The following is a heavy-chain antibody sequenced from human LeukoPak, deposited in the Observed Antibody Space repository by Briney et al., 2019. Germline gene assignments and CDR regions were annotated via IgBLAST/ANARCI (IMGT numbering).Heavy chain of an antibody. CDR1: GYTFTSYD. Sequence: GASVKVSCKASGYTFTSYDINWVRQATGQGLEWMGWMNPNSGNTGYAQKFQGRVTITRNTSISTAYMELSSLRSEDTAVYYCARGYYDSSGYRLGDFDYWGQGTLVTVSS. V-gene: IGHV1-8*03. J-gene: IGHJ4*02. D-gene: IGHD3-22*01. CDR3: ARGYYDSSGYRLGDFDY. CDR2: MNPNSGNT.